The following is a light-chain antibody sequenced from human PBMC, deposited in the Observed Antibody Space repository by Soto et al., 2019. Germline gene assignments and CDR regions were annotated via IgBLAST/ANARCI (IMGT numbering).Light chain of an antibody. V-gene: IGLV2-18*01. J-gene: IGLJ2*01. Sequence: QSALTQPPSVSGSPGQSFTISCTGTSSDVGSYNRVSWYQQPPGTAPKLMIYEVSNRPSGVPDRFSGSKSGNTASLTISGLQAEDEADYYCSLYTSSSTFVVFGGGTKLTVL. CDR2: EVS. CDR3: SLYTSSSTFVV. CDR1: SSDVGSYNR.